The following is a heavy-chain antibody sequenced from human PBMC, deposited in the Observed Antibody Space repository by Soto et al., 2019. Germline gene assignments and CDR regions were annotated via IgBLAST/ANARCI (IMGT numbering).Heavy chain of an antibody. J-gene: IGHJ3*02. D-gene: IGHD3-10*01. CDR2: IIPIFGTA. V-gene: IGHV1-69*05. CDR3: ASLRATGAFDI. Sequence: SVKVSCKASGGTFSSYAISWVRQAPGQGLEWMGGIIPIFGTANYAQKFQGRVTMTRDTSTSTVYMELSSLRSEDTAVYYCASLRATGAFDIWGQGTMVTVSS. CDR1: GGTFSSYA.